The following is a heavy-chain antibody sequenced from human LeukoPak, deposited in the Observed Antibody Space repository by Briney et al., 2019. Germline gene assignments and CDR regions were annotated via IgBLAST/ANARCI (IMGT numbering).Heavy chain of an antibody. V-gene: IGHV4-61*01. J-gene: IGHJ3*02. CDR3: ASSRGSSGRNDAFDI. D-gene: IGHD3-16*01. CDR2: IYYSGST. Sequence: SETLSLTCTVSGGSVSSGSYYWSWIRQPPGKGLEWIGYIYYSGSTNYNPSLKSRVTISVDTSKNQFSLKLSSVTAADTAVYYCASSRGSSGRNDAFDIWGQGTMVTVSS. CDR1: GGSVSSGSYY.